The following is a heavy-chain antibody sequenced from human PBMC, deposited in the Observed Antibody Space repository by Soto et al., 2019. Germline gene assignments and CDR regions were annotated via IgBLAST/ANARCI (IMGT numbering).Heavy chain of an antibody. CDR1: GGTFSTYT. J-gene: IGHJ5*02. V-gene: IGHV1-69*08. D-gene: IGHD3-22*01. CDR2: IIPIIGIM. Sequence: QVQLVQSGAEVKKPGSSVKVSCKASGGTFSTYTITWVRQAPGQGLEWMGRIIPIIGIMNYAQQFQGRVTITADKFTGTAYMELTRLRSEDTAVYYCAGDTDSHYNDSHTSSYPWGQGTLVTXSX. CDR3: AGDTDSHYNDSHTSSYP.